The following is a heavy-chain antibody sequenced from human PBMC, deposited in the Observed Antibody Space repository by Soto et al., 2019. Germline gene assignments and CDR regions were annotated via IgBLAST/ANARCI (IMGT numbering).Heavy chain of an antibody. CDR2: VNNDGTDT. V-gene: IGHV3-74*03. Sequence: GGSLRLSCAASGFTFSNYWMYWVRQAPGKGLVWVSRVNNDGTDTTHADSVKGRFTISRDDSKNTLYLQMNSLKTEDTAVYYCTAGYSSSWLRDAFDIWGQGTMVTVSS. J-gene: IGHJ3*02. CDR3: TAGYSSSWLRDAFDI. D-gene: IGHD6-13*01. CDR1: GFTFSNYW.